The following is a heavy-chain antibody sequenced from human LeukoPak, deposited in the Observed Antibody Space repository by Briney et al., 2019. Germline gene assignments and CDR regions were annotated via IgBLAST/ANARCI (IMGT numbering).Heavy chain of an antibody. CDR1: GFTFSNYA. J-gene: IGHJ6*02. D-gene: IGHD6-13*01. CDR3: ARDGRSSSWYHYYGMDV. CDR2: MSYDGSNK. Sequence: PGGSLRLSCAASGFTFSNYAMYWVRQAPGKGLEWVPVMSYDGSNKYYADSVKGRFTISRDNSKNTLYLQMNSLRAEDTAVYYCARDGRSSSWYHYYGMDVWVQGTTVIVSS. V-gene: IGHV3-30-3*01.